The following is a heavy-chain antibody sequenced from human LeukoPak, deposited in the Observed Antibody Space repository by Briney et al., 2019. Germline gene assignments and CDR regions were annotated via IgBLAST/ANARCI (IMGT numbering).Heavy chain of an antibody. CDR1: GYTFTIYD. CDR2: MKPNNGDT. CDR3: ARGPLEKNHSDY. D-gene: IGHD1-14*01. V-gene: IGHV1-8*01. J-gene: IGHJ4*02. Sequence: GASVKVSCKASGYTFTIYDINWVRQATGQGLEWMGWMKPNNGDTGYAQKFQGRVTMTRITAINTAYLELNSLTSEDTAVYFCARGPLEKNHSDYWGQGTLVTVSS.